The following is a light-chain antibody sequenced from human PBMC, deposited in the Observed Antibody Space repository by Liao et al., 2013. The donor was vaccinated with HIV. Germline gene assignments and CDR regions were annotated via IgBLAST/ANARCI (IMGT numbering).Light chain of an antibody. CDR2: QDS. CDR3: QSWDINTGV. V-gene: IGLV3-1*01. Sequence: SYELTQPPSMSVSPGQTASITCSGDKLEDKFVCWFQQKPGQSPVLVIYQDSKRPSGIPERFSGSNSGNTATLTISGTQPMDEADYYCQSWDINTGVFGGGTKLTVL. J-gene: IGLJ2*01. CDR1: KLEDKF.